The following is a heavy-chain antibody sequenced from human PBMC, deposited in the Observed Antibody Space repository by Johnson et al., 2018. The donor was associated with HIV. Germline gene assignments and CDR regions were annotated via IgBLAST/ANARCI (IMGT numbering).Heavy chain of an antibody. Sequence: VQLVESGGGLVQPGGSLRLSCAASGFTFNNYWISWVRQGPGKGLEWVANIKQDGSEKYYVDSVKGRFTISRDNAKNSLYLQMNSLRAEDTAVYYCYAFDIWGQGTMVTVSS. CDR1: GFTFNNYW. V-gene: IGHV3-7*01. CDR3: YAFDI. J-gene: IGHJ3*02. CDR2: IKQDGSEK.